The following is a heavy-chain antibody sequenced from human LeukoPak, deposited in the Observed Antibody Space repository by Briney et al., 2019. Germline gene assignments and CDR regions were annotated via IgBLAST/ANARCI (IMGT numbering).Heavy chain of an antibody. CDR1: GFTFSSYG. V-gene: IGHV3-30*02. D-gene: IGHD6-25*01. CDR2: IRYDGSNK. CDR3: AKDSRAALVGPYYMDV. Sequence: GGSLRLSCAASGFTFSSYGMRWVRQAPGKGLEWVAFIRYDGSNKYYADSVKGRFTISRDNSKNTLYLQMNSLRTEDTAVYYCAKDSRAALVGPYYMDVWGKGTTVTISS. J-gene: IGHJ6*03.